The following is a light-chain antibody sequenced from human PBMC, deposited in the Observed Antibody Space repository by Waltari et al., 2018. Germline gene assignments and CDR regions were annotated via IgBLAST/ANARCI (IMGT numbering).Light chain of an antibody. CDR3: VSYTSSSTWV. J-gene: IGLJ3*02. Sequence: QSALTQPASVSGSPGQSITISCTGTSSDVGGYNYVSWYQQHPGKAPKLIIYDVSNRPPGVSNRFSGSRSGNTASLTISGLQTEDEADYYCVSYTSSSTWVFGGGTKLTVL. CDR2: DVS. CDR1: SSDVGGYNY. V-gene: IGLV2-14*03.